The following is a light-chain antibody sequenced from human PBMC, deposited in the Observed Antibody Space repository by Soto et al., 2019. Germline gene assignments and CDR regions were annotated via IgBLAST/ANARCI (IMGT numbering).Light chain of an antibody. CDR1: QSVSSN. CDR3: QQYDKWPIT. CDR2: GAS. Sequence: DIVMTQSPATLPLSPGERATLSCRASQSVSSNLAWYQQKPGQAPRFLIYGASTRATGIPARFSGSGSGTEFTLTISSLQSEDFAVYYCQQYDKWPITFGGGTKV. V-gene: IGKV3-15*01. J-gene: IGKJ4*01.